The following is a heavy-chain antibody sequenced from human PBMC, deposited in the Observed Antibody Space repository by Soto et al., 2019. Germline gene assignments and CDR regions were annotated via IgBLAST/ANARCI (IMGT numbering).Heavy chain of an antibody. CDR1: GGSISSYY. Sequence: SETLSLTCTVSGGSISSYYWSWIRQPPGKGLEWIGYIYYSGSTNYNPSLKSRVTISVDTSKNQFSLKLSSVTAADTAVYYCARQRWGGYDFDYWGQGTLVTVSS. CDR3: ARQRWGGYDFDY. V-gene: IGHV4-59*08. D-gene: IGHD5-12*01. CDR2: IYYSGST. J-gene: IGHJ4*02.